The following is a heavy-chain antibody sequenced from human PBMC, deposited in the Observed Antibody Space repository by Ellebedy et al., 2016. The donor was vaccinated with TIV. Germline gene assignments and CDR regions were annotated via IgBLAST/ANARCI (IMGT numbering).Heavy chain of an antibody. V-gene: IGHV3-7*01. Sequence: GGSLRLSXAASGFTFTNYWMNWVRQAPGKGLEWVANINEDGSEQDFADSVKGRFTISRDNARNSLYLQMNNLRAEDTAVYYCARDQEVTKYPWEYWGQGTLVTVSS. CDR3: ARDQEVTKYPWEY. J-gene: IGHJ4*02. CDR1: GFTFTNYW. CDR2: INEDGSEQ. D-gene: IGHD4-17*01.